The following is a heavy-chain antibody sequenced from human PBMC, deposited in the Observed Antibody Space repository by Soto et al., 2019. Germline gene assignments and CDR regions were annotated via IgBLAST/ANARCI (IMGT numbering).Heavy chain of an antibody. D-gene: IGHD6-19*01. CDR2: IYPGDSDT. CDR3: ARTRGIAVAATYYYYGMDV. V-gene: IGHV5-51*01. Sequence: GESLKISCKGSGYSFTCYWIGWVRQMPGKGLEWMGIIYPGDSDTRYSPSFQGQVTISADKSISTAYLQWSSLKASDTAMYYCARTRGIAVAATYYYYGMDVWGQGTTVTVSS. J-gene: IGHJ6*02. CDR1: GYSFTCYW.